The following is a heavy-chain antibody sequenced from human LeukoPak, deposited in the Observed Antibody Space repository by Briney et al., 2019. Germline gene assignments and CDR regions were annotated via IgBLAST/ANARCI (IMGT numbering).Heavy chain of an antibody. Sequence: PGGSLRPSCAASGFTFSSYAMSWVRQAPGKGLEGVSAISGSGGSTYYADSVKGRFTISRDNSKNTLYLQMNSLRAEDTAVYYCAKDGSTYYDFWSGYRGSYYYMDVWGKGTTVTVSS. CDR2: ISGSGGST. V-gene: IGHV3-23*01. J-gene: IGHJ6*03. D-gene: IGHD3-3*01. CDR1: GFTFSSYA. CDR3: AKDGSTYYDFWSGYRGSYYYMDV.